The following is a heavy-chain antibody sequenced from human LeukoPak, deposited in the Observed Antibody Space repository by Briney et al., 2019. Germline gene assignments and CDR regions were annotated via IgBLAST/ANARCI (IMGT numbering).Heavy chain of an antibody. D-gene: IGHD2-2*01. CDR3: AKSRVPAARHGMDV. J-gene: IGHJ6*02. Sequence: GGSLRLSCAASGFTFSSYAMSWVRQAPGKGLEWVSAISGSGGSSYYADSVKGRFAISRDNSMNTLYLQMSSLRAEDTAVYYCAKSRVPAARHGMDVWGQGTTVTVSS. CDR1: GFTFSSYA. CDR2: ISGSGGSS. V-gene: IGHV3-23*01.